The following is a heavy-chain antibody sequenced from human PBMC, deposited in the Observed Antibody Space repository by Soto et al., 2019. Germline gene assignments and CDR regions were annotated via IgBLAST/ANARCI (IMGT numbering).Heavy chain of an antibody. V-gene: IGHV3-11*05. CDR3: ARDRGAVTGQDFDY. Sequence: QVQLEESGGGLVKPGGSLRLSCAAAGFTFSAVYMSWIRQAPNKGLEYISYISSSGTSANYADSVKGRFTISRDNAKNSLYLQMNGLSAEDPAVDYCARDRGAVTGQDFDYWGQGALVTVSS. J-gene: IGHJ4*02. CDR2: ISSSGTSA. CDR1: GFTFSAVY. D-gene: IGHD6-19*01.